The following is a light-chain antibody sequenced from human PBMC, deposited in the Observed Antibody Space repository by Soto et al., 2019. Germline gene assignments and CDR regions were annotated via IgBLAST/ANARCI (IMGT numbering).Light chain of an antibody. CDR1: QSLLNSNGRNY. CDR3: MQALQTPWT. Sequence: DIVMTQSPLSLPVTPGEPASISCRSSQSLLNSNGRNYLDWYLQRPGQSPQLLIYLGSSRASGVPDRFSGSGSGTDFTLEISRVEAEDVGVYYCMQALQTPWTFGQGTKGDIK. CDR2: LGS. V-gene: IGKV2-28*01. J-gene: IGKJ1*01.